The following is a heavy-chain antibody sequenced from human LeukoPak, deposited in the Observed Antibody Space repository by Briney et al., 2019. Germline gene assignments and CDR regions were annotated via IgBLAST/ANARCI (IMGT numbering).Heavy chain of an antibody. Sequence: PSQTLSLTCTVSGGSISSGGYYWSWIRQHPGKGLEWIGYIYYSGSTYYNPSLKSRVTISVDTSKNQFSLKLSSVTAADTAVYYCARAPGYDYPNYYYGMDVWGQGTTVTVSS. V-gene: IGHV4-31*03. CDR2: IYYSGST. D-gene: IGHD5-12*01. CDR1: GGSISSGGYY. J-gene: IGHJ6*02. CDR3: ARAPGYDYPNYYYGMDV.